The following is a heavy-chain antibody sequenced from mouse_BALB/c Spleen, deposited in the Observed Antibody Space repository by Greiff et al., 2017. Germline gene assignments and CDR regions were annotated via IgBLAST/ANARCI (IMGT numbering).Heavy chain of an antibody. J-gene: IGHJ2*01. D-gene: IGHD2-10*02. Sequence: LVKTGASVKISCKASGYSFTGYYMHWVKQSHGKSLEWIGYISCYNGATSYNQKFKVKATFTVDTSSSTAYMQFNSLTSEDSAVYYCARPDLEYGNYLFDYWGQGTTLTVSS. CDR1: GYSFTGYY. CDR2: ISCYNGAT. V-gene: IGHV1S34*01. CDR3: ARPDLEYGNYLFDY.